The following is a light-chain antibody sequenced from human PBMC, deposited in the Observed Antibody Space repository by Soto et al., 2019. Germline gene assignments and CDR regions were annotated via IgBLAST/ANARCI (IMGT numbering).Light chain of an antibody. J-gene: IGLJ2*01. CDR1: SSNIGAGYD. V-gene: IGLV1-40*01. CDR3: QSYDSSLSALV. CDR2: RNT. Sequence: QAVLTQSPSVSGAPGQRVTISCTGNSSNIGAGYDVHWYQHLPGTAPKLLIYRNTNRPSGVPDRFSGSKSGTSASLAITGLKAEDEADYHCQSYDSSLSALVFGGATKLTVL.